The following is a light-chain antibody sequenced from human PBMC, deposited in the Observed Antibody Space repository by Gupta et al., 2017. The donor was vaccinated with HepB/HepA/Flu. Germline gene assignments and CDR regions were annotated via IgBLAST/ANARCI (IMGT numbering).Light chain of an antibody. J-gene: IGKJ4*01. V-gene: IGKV1-39*01. CDR1: QSISKY. CDR2: AGS. CDR3: QQSYGPPT. Sequence: DIQMTQSPSSLSASVGDRVTITCRASQSISKYLNWYQQKPGKAPKLLIYAGSSLQGGVPSRFSGSSSGTDFILTSSSLQPEDFATYYWQQSYGPPTFGGGTKVEIK.